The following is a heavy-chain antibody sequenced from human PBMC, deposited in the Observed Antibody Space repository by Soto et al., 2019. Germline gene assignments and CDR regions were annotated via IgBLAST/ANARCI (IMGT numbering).Heavy chain of an antibody. J-gene: IGHJ6*02. V-gene: IGHV1-69*12. CDR2: IIPIFGTA. CDR1: GGAFSSSA. D-gene: IGHD2-8*01. CDR3: ASNGESYYYYGMDV. Sequence: QVQLVQSGAEVKKPGSSVKVSCKASGGAFSSSAISWVRQAPGQGLESMGGIIPIFGTAEYAEKFQGRVTITADESPSTDFMEVSSLRSEDTAVYYCASNGESYYYYGMDVWGQGTTVPVSS.